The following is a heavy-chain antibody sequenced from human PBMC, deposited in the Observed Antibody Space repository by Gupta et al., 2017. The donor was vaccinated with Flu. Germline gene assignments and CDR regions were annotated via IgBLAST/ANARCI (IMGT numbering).Heavy chain of an antibody. V-gene: IGHV4-34*01. J-gene: IGHJ3*02. CDR2: INHSGST. CDR1: GGSFSGYY. Sequence: QVQLQQWGAGLLKPSETLSLTCAVYGGSFSGYYWSWIRQPPGKGLEWIGEINHSGSTNYNPSLKSRVTISVDTSKNQFSLKLSSVTAADTAVYYCARTVRFLEWLFFHPTLAPDAFDIWGQGTMVTVSS. CDR3: ARTVRFLEWLFFHPTLAPDAFDI. D-gene: IGHD3-3*01.